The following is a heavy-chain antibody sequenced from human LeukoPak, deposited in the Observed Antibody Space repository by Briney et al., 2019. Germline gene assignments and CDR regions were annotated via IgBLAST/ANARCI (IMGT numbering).Heavy chain of an antibody. D-gene: IGHD5-18*01. CDR2: IYHSGST. Sequence: PSETLSLTCTVSGYSISSGYYWGWIRQPPGKGLEGIGSIYHSGSTYYNPSLKSRVTISVDTSKNQFSLKLSSVTAADTAAYYCARTVDTAMVTHFDYWGQGTLVTVSS. J-gene: IGHJ4*02. CDR3: ARTVDTAMVTHFDY. CDR1: GYSISSGYY. V-gene: IGHV4-38-2*02.